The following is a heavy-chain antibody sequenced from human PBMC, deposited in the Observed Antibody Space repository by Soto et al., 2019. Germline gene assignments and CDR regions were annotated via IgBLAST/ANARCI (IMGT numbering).Heavy chain of an antibody. J-gene: IGHJ6*02. CDR3: ARSQGSSTSLEIYYYYYYGMDV. CDR2: IIPIPGTA. CDR1: GGTFSSYA. Sequence: QVQLVQSGAEVKKPGSSVKVSCKASGGTFSSYAISWVRQAPGQGLEWMGGIIPIPGTANYAEKFQGGVTITADESRSTAYIELSSLRSEDTAVYYCARSQGSSTSLEIYYYYYYGMDVWGQGTTVTVSS. V-gene: IGHV1-69*01. D-gene: IGHD2-2*01.